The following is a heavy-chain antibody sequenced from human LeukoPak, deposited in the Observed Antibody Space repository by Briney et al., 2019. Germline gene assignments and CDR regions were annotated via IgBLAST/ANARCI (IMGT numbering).Heavy chain of an antibody. Sequence: SETLSLTCTVSGGSLSSYYWSWIRQPPGKGLEWIGYIYYSGSTNYNPSLKSRVTISVDTSKNQFSLKLSSVTAADTAVYYCARTSCSSCPDDWGQGTLVTVSS. D-gene: IGHD6-13*01. CDR3: ARTSCSSCPDD. V-gene: IGHV4-59*01. J-gene: IGHJ4*02. CDR2: IYYSGST. CDR1: GGSLSSYY.